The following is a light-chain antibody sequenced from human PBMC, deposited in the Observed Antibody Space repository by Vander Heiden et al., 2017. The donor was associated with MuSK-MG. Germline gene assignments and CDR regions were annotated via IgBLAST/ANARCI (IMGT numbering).Light chain of an antibody. CDR2: DAF. J-gene: IGKJ3*01. CDR3: QHYDRKHL. Sequence: DILMTQSPVTLSVSPGERATLSCRASQSVGSRLAWYQQKPGQAPRLLIYDAFTRANGIPDRFSGGGSGTEFTLTINSLQSEDSAIYYWQHYDRKHLFGHGTTVEIK. V-gene: IGKV3-15*01. CDR1: QSVGSR.